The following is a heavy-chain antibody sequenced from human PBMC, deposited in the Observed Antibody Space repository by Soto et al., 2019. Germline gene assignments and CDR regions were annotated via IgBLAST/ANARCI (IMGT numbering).Heavy chain of an antibody. D-gene: IGHD3-16*02. CDR3: ASTPVTFGGVIVDY. CDR1: SGSVSSYY. J-gene: IGHJ4*02. Sequence: ETLSLTCTVSSGSVSSYYWSWIRQPPGKGLEWIGYIYYSGSTNYNPSLKSRVTISVDTSKNQFSLKLSSVTAADTAVYYCASTPVTFGGVIVDYWGQGTLVTVSS. V-gene: IGHV4-59*08. CDR2: IYYSGST.